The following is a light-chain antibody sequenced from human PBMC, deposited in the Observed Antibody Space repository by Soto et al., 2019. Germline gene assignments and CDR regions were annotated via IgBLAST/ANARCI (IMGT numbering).Light chain of an antibody. J-gene: IGKJ2*01. CDR3: HQYDNWYT. V-gene: IGKV3-15*01. Sequence: EVVMTQSPATLFVSPGERVTLSCRASQSVGTNLAWYQQKPGQSPRLLIYGASTRAAGIPARFSGSGSRTEFTLTISSLQSEDFAVYYCHQYDNWYTFGQGNKVEIK. CDR2: GAS. CDR1: QSVGTN.